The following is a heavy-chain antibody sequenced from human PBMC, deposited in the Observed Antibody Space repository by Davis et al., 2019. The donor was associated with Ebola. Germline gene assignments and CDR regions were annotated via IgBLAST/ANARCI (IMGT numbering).Heavy chain of an antibody. CDR1: GGSFSGYY. CDR3: ARKLELRKYYYYYYGMDV. J-gene: IGHJ6*02. CDR2: INHSGST. Sequence: SETLSLTCAVYGGSFSGYYWSWIRQPPGKGLEWIGEINHSGSTNYNPSLKNRVTISVDKSKNQFSLKLSSVTAADTAVYYCARKLELRKYYYYYYGMDVWGQGTTVTVSS. V-gene: IGHV4-34*01. D-gene: IGHD1-7*01.